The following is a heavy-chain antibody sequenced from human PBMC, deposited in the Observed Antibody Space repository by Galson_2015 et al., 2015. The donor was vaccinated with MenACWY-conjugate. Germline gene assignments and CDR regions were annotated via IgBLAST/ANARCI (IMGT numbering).Heavy chain of an antibody. D-gene: IGHD6-13*01. V-gene: IGHV3-23*01. CDR1: GFTFSSYA. J-gene: IGHJ4*02. Sequence: SLRLSCAASGFTFSSYAMSWVRQAPGEGLEWVSAISGSGGSTYYADSVKGRFTISRDNSKNTLYLQMNSLRAEDTAVYYCAKDRHVTIAAADKFDYWGQGTLVTVSS. CDR2: ISGSGGST. CDR3: AKDRHVTIAAADKFDY.